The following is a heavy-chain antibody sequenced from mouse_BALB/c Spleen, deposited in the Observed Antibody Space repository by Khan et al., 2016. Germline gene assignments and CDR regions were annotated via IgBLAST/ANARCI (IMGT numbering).Heavy chain of an antibody. CDR3: ATVYYGSHYCDNLKDN. CDR1: GYSITSGYY. J-gene: IGHJ4*01. CDR2: ITYDGNI. Sequence: VQLKESGPGLVKPSQPLSLTCSVTGYSITSGYYRHRIRQFPEHKPAWMGYITYDGNINYNPSLKNRISITRDTSKNQFFLKLISVTTEDTATCCCATVYYGSHYCDNLKDNWGQGTTVTVSS. D-gene: IGHD1-1*01. V-gene: IGHV3-6*02.